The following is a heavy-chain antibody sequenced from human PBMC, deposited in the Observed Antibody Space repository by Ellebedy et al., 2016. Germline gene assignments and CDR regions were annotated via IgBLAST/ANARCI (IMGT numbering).Heavy chain of an antibody. V-gene: IGHV4-34*01. CDR3: ARGRDWVRGASDY. Sequence: SETLSLXXAVYGGSFSGYYWSWIRQPPGKGLEWIGEINHSGSTNYNPSLKSRVTISVDTSKNQFSLKLSSVTAADTAVYYCARGRDWVRGASDYWGQGTLVTVSS. CDR1: GGSFSGYY. CDR2: INHSGST. J-gene: IGHJ4*02. D-gene: IGHD3-10*01.